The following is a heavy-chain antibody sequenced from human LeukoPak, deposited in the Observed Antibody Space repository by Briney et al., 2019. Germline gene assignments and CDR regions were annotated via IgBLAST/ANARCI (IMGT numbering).Heavy chain of an antibody. Sequence: GGSLRLSCAASGFTFSSYAMHWVRQAPGKGLEWVAVISYDGSNKYYADSVKGRFTISRDNSKNTLYLQMNSLRAEDTAVYYCASDLVVMEYYFDYWGQGTLVTVFS. CDR1: GFTFSSYA. CDR2: ISYDGSNK. V-gene: IGHV3-30-3*01. J-gene: IGHJ4*02. D-gene: IGHD3-22*01. CDR3: ASDLVVMEYYFDY.